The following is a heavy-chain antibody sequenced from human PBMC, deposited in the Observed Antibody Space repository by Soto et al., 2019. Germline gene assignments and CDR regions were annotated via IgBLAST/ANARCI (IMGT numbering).Heavy chain of an antibody. V-gene: IGHV4-59*01. CDR3: ARIGGYHGPLDY. J-gene: IGHJ4*02. CDR1: GVSISSYF. CDR2: TYHRGST. Sequence: SETLSLTCSVSGVSISSYFWSWIRQAPGRGLEWIGYTYHRGSTNYSPSLKSRVAISLDTSENQFSLKVNSVTAADTAVYYCARIGGYHGPLDYWGQGTTVTVSS. D-gene: IGHD6-25*01.